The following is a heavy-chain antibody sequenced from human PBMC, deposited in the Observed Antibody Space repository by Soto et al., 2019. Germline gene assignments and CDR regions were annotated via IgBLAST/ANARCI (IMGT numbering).Heavy chain of an antibody. V-gene: IGHV4-34*01. D-gene: IGHD1-1*01. CDR3: ARVERGTATTVVDAFDI. CDR2: MSHSGGT. Sequence: QVQLQQWGAGLLKPSEILSLTCAVYGGFVSSGSYYWSWIRQPPGKGLEWIGEMSHSGGTHFNPSLKSRVNISVDTSKNQFSLKMSSVTAADTALYYCARVERGTATTVVDAFDIWGPGTMVTVSS. CDR1: GGFVSSGSYY. J-gene: IGHJ3*02.